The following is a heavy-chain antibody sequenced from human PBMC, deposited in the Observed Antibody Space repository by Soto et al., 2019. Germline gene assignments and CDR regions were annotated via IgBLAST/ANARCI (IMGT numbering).Heavy chain of an antibody. CDR2: ISGSGGGT. V-gene: IGHV3-23*01. CDR3: ARATYGDYGGFDY. J-gene: IGHJ4*02. CDR1: GFAFTGYA. D-gene: IGHD4-17*01. Sequence: EVQLLESGGGFVQPGGSLRLSCAASGFAFTGYAMSWVRQAPGKGLEWVSGISGSGGGTYSADSVMGRFSISRDISKKTLYLHMNSLRAQDTAVYYCARATYGDYGGFDYWGQGTLVTVSS.